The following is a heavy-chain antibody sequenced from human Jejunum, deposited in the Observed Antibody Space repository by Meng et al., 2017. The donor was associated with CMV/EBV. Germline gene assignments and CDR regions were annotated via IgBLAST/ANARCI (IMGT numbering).Heavy chain of an antibody. J-gene: IGHJ4*02. V-gene: IGHV4-30-4*08. CDR2: IHDTGST. D-gene: IGHD3-3*01. CDR3: ARGSIFVSFDS. CDR1: GGSISSGDYY. Sequence: VQVQESGPGLVKPYQILSLTCPFSGGSISSGDYYWSWIRQPPGKGLEWIGYIHDTGSTYYNPSLKSRVDISLGTSRNHFSLTLSSVTAEDTAVYFCARGSIFVSFDSWGQGTLVTVSS.